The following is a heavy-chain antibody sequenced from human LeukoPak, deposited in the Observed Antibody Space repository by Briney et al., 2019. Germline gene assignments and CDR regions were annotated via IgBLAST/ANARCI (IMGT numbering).Heavy chain of an antibody. V-gene: IGHV4-39*01. J-gene: IGHJ5*02. CDR3: ASRGSHYWFDP. CDR1: GGSISSSSYY. Sequence: PSETLSLTCTVSGGSISSSSYYWGWIRQPPGKGLEWIGSTYYSGSTYYNPSLKSRVTISVDTSKNQFSLKLSSVTAADTAVYYCASRGSHYWFDPWGQGTLVTVSS. CDR2: TYYSGST. D-gene: IGHD1-26*01.